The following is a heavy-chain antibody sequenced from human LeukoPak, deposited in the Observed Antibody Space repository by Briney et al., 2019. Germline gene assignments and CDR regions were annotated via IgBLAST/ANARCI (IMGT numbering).Heavy chain of an antibody. CDR3: ARVWGTYGSGSYYNKDWFDP. Sequence: ASVKVSCKASGYTFTNYYMNWVRQAPGQGREWMGIINLSGGSTSYAQKFQGRVTMTRDTSISTAYMELSRLRSDDTAVYYCARVWGTYGSGSYYNKDWFDPWGQGTLVTVSS. D-gene: IGHD3-10*01. V-gene: IGHV1-46*01. CDR1: GYTFTNYY. CDR2: INLSGGST. J-gene: IGHJ5*02.